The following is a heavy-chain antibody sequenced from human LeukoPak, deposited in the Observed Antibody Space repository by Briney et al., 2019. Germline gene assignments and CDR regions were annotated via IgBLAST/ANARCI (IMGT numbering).Heavy chain of an antibody. Sequence: PGRALRLSCVASGFSFSNHGMHWVRQAPGRGLEWVAVIWNDGSYEHCTDSVKGRFTISRDNSKNTLFLQLNSLRPEDTAVYYCAKPTWGSGSFLIDFWGQGTLVTVSS. J-gene: IGHJ4*02. D-gene: IGHD1-26*01. CDR2: IWNDGSYE. CDR3: AKPTWGSGSFLIDF. CDR1: GFSFSNHG. V-gene: IGHV3-33*03.